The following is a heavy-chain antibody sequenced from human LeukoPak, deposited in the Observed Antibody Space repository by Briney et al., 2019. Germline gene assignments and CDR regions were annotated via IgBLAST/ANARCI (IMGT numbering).Heavy chain of an antibody. J-gene: IGHJ6*02. CDR1: GFTFSRYW. CDR3: ARDSITMVRGVIVYYYYYGMDV. V-gene: IGHV3-7*01. Sequence: GGSLRLSCVGSGFTFSRYWMWWVRQAPGKGLEWVANIRQDGREKYYVDSVKGRFTISRDNAKNSLCLQMNSLRAEDTAVYYCARDSITMVRGVIVYYYYYGMDVWGQGTTVTVSS. D-gene: IGHD3-10*01. CDR2: IRQDGREK.